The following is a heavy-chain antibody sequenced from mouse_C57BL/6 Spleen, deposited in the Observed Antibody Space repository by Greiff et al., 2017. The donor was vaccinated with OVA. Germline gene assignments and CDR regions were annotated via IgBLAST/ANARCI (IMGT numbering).Heavy chain of an antibody. Sequence: DVMLVESGGGLVKPGGSLKLSCAASGFTFSDYGMHWVRQAPEKGLEWVAYISSGSSTIYYADTVKGRFTISRDNAKNTLFLQMTSLRSEDTAMYYCARRSDYDGTYYAMDYWGQGTSVTVSS. CDR1: GFTFSDYG. D-gene: IGHD2-4*01. CDR2: ISSGSSTI. V-gene: IGHV5-17*01. J-gene: IGHJ4*01. CDR3: ARRSDYDGTYYAMDY.